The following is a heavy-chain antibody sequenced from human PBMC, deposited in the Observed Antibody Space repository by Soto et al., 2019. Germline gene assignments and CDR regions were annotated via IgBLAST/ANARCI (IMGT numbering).Heavy chain of an antibody. Sequence: GASVKVSCKAYGYTFTDYDINWVRQAAGQGLEWMGIINPSGGSTSYAQKFQGRVTMTRDTSTSTVYMELSSLRSEDTAVYYCARAAREDIVVVPAADYGMDVWGQGTTVTVSS. D-gene: IGHD2-2*01. J-gene: IGHJ6*02. CDR1: GYTFTDYD. CDR3: ARAAREDIVVVPAADYGMDV. CDR2: INPSGGST. V-gene: IGHV1-46*01.